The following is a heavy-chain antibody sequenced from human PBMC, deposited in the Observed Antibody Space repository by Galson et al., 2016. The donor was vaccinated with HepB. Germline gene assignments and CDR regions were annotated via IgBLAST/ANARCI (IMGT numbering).Heavy chain of an antibody. CDR1: GYTFTTYY. J-gene: IGHJ6*02. Sequence: SVKVSCKASGYTFTTYYIHWVRQAPGQGLEWMGIINPSGNSTDYAQKFQGRVTMTRDTSTSTVYMELSSLRSEDTAVYYCARSMARGVIVNRGYYYYAMDVWGQGTTVTVSS. CDR3: ARSMARGVIVNRGYYYYAMDV. V-gene: IGHV1-46*01. CDR2: INPSGNST. D-gene: IGHD3-10*01.